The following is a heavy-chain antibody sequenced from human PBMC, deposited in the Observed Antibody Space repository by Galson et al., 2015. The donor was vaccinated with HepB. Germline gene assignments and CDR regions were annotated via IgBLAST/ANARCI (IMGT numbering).Heavy chain of an antibody. Sequence: SLRLSCAASGFTFSSYWMSWVRQAPGKGLEWVANIKQDGSEKYYVDSVKGRFTISRDNAKNSLYLQMNSLRAEDTAVYYCARVNWDDFWSGYPIAHEYFQHWGQGTLVTVSS. J-gene: IGHJ1*01. V-gene: IGHV3-7*03. CDR3: ARVNWDDFWSGYPIAHEYFQH. CDR1: GFTFSSYW. D-gene: IGHD3-3*01. CDR2: IKQDGSEK.